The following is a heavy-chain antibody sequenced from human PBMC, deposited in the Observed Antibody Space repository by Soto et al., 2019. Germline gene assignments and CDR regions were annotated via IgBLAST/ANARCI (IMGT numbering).Heavy chain of an antibody. V-gene: IGHV4-30-4*01. D-gene: IGHD1-1*01. Sequence: PSETLSLTCTVSGGSISSGDYYWSWIRQPPGRGLEWIGYIYYSGSTYYNPSLKSRVTISVDTSKNQFSLKLSSVTAADTSVYYCDRLEARTGTTLFDYWGQGTLVTVSS. J-gene: IGHJ4*02. CDR2: IYYSGST. CDR3: DRLEARTGTTLFDY. CDR1: GGSISSGDYY.